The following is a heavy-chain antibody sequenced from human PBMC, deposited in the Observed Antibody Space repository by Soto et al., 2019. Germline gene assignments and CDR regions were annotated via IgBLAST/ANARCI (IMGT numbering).Heavy chain of an antibody. V-gene: IGHV1-69*13. J-gene: IGHJ6*02. CDR2: IIPIFGTA. CDR1: GGTFSSYA. Sequence: SVKVSCKASGGTFSSYAISWVRQAPGQGLEWMGGIIPIFGTANYAQKFQGRVTITADESTSTAYMELSSLRSEDTAVYYCARDPRRDGYNFYYYYGMDVWGQGTTVTVSS. CDR3: ARDPRRDGYNFYYYYGMDV. D-gene: IGHD5-12*01.